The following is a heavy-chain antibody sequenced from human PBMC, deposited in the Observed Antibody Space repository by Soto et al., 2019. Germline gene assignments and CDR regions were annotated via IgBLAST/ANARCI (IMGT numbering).Heavy chain of an antibody. D-gene: IGHD2-15*01. CDR2: ISIRGDDR. V-gene: IGHV3-23*01. CDR3: ANDGGFDL. Sequence: EGQLLQSGGGLVQPGASLRLSCAASGFTFSSSGMSWVRQAPGKGLEWVSSISIRGDDRYYADSVKGRFTISRDNSKNTLYLQMSSLTAEDTALYNCANDGGFDLWGQGTMVAVSS. CDR1: GFTFSSSG. J-gene: IGHJ3*01.